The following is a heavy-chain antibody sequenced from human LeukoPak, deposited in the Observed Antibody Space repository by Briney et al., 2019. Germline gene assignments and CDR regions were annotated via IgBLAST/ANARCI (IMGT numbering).Heavy chain of an antibody. CDR2: ISSSSSYI. J-gene: IGHJ4*02. V-gene: IGHV3-21*01. CDR3: ASSRYDSSGYYGIIGY. CDR1: GITFSSYS. Sequence: PGGSLRLSCAASGITFSSYSMNWVRQAPGKGLEWVSCISSSSSYIYYADSVKGRFTISRDNAKNSLYLQMNSLRAEDTALYYCASSRYDSSGYYGIIGYWGQGTLVTVSS. D-gene: IGHD3-22*01.